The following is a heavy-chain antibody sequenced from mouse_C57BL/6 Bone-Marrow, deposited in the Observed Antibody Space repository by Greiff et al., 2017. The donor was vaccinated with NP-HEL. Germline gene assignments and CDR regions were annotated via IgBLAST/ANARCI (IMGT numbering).Heavy chain of an antibody. J-gene: IGHJ3*01. CDR1: GYTFTSYG. CDR2: IYPRSGNT. V-gene: IGHV1-81*01. Sequence: VKLVESGAELARPGASVKLSCKASGYTFTSYGISWVKQRTGQGLEWIGEIYPRSGNTYYNEKFKGKATLTADKSSSTAYMELRSLTSEDSAVYFCAREGTEGAYWGQGTLVTVSA. D-gene: IGHD4-1*01. CDR3: AREGTEGAY.